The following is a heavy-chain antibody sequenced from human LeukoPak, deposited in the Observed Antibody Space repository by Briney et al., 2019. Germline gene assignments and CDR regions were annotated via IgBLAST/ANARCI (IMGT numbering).Heavy chain of an antibody. CDR2: IYTSGST. V-gene: IGHV4-4*07. CDR1: GGSISSYY. CDR3: ARDAGGLSKQQLPNDAFDI. Sequence: PSETLSLTCTVSGGSISSYYWSWIRQPAGKGLEWIGRIYTSGSTNYNPSLKSRVTMSVDTSKNQFSLKLSSVTAADTAVYYCARDAGGLSKQQLPNDAFDIWGQGTMVTVSS. D-gene: IGHD6-13*01. J-gene: IGHJ3*02.